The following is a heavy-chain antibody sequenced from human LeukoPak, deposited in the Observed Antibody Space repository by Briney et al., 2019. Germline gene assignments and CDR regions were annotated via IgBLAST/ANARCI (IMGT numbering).Heavy chain of an antibody. D-gene: IGHD3-10*01. CDR1: GFTFSSYG. V-gene: IGHV3-33*01. CDR2: IWYDGSNK. J-gene: IGHJ6*04. Sequence: LSGGSLRLSCAASGFTFSSYGMHWVRQAPGKGLEWVAVIWYDGSNKYYADSVKGRFTISRDNSKNTLYLQMNSLRAEDTAVYYCARDPFPIWFGESHDLYYGMDVWGKGTTVTVSS. CDR3: ARDPFPIWFGESHDLYYGMDV.